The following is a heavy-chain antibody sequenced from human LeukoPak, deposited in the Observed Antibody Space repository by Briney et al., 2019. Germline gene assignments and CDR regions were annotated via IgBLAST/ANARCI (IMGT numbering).Heavy chain of an antibody. V-gene: IGHV4-61*01. CDR1: GDSVNSATFY. J-gene: IGHJ3*02. D-gene: IGHD3/OR15-3a*01. CDR3: ARDFWAATGAFEI. CDR2: TYNRGDT. Sequence: SETLSLTCTVSGDSVNSATFYWAWIRQSPGKGLELIGYTYNRGDTYYNPSLNSRVTISVDTSKNQFSLKLRSVTAADSAVYYCARDFWAATGAFEIWGQGASVTVSS.